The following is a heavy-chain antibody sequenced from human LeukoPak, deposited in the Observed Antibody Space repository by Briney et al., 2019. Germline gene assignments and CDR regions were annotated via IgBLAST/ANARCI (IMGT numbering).Heavy chain of an antibody. V-gene: IGHV3-30*18. Sequence: GGSLRLSCAASGFTFSSYGMHWVRQAPGKGLEWVAVISYDGSNKHYADSVKGRFTISRDNSKNTLYLQMNGLRAEDTAVYYCAKDEHYYDSSGYRIDYWGQGTLVTVSS. CDR1: GFTFSSYG. CDR2: ISYDGSNK. CDR3: AKDEHYYDSSGYRIDY. J-gene: IGHJ4*02. D-gene: IGHD3-22*01.